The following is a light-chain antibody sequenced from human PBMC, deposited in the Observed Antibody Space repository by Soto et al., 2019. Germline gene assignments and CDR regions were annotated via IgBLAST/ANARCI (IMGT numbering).Light chain of an antibody. Sequence: EIILTQSPDTLSLSPGERATLSCRASQTVSSNYLAWCQQRPGQAPRLLIYDASTRATGIPDRFSGGGSGTEFTLTISSLQSEDFVVYYCQQYNSWPPITFGQGTRLEIK. CDR3: QQYNSWPPIT. CDR2: DAS. J-gene: IGKJ5*01. V-gene: IGKV3-15*01. CDR1: QTVSSN.